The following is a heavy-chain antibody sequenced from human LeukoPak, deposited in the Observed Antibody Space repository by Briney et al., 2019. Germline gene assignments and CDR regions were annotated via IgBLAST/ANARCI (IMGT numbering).Heavy chain of an antibody. J-gene: IGHJ4*02. CDR3: ARDYDGSGYFGY. CDR1: AFTFSTTW. CDR2: IISDGSST. V-gene: IGHV3-74*01. D-gene: IGHD3-22*01. Sequence: GGSLRLSCAASAFTFSTTWMHWVGQAPGKGLVWVSRIISDGSSTTYAGSVKGRFTISRDNAKNMLYLQMNNLRAEDTAVYYCARDYDGSGYFGYWGQGTLVTVSS.